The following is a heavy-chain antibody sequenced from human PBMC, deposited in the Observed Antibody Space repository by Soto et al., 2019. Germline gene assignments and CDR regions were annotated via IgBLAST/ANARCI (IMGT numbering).Heavy chain of an antibody. D-gene: IGHD2-8*01. CDR1: GGSINSSSYY. CDR3: ARHVPKVAFDI. J-gene: IGHJ3*02. CDR2: IYYSGST. Sequence: QLQLQESGPGLVKPSETLSLTCTVSGGSINSSSYYWGWIRQPPGKGLEWIGSIYYSGSTYYNPSLKSRVTISVDTSKNQFSLKLSSVTAADTAVYYCARHVPKVAFDIWGQGTMVTVSS. V-gene: IGHV4-39*01.